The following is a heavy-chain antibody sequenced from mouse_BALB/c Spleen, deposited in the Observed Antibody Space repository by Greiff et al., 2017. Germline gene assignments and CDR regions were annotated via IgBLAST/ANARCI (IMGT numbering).Heavy chain of an antibody. V-gene: IGHV14-1*02. CDR1: GFNIKDYY. CDR2: IDPENGNT. Sequence: EVKLQESGAELVRPGALVKLSCKASGFNIKDYYMHWVKQRPEQGLEWIGWIDPENGNTIYDPKFQGKASITADTSSNTAYLQLSSLTSEDTAVYYCVTGFFAYWGQGTLVTVSA. J-gene: IGHJ3*01. CDR3: VTGFFAY.